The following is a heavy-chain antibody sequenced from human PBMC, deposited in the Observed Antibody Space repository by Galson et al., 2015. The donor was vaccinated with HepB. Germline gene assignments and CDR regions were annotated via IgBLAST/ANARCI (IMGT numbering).Heavy chain of an antibody. CDR3: SRVTDCSGTSCNDY. CDR2: KRSKTYGGTT. V-gene: IGHV3-49*03. J-gene: IGHJ4*02. D-gene: IGHD2-2*01. CDR1: GFTFGDYA. Sequence: SLRLSCAASGFTFGDYAMNWFRQAPGKGLGWVGFKRSKTYGGTTEYGASVKGRFTISRDDSKSIAYLQMNSLKTEDTAVYYCSRVTDCSGTSCNDYWGQGTLVTVSP.